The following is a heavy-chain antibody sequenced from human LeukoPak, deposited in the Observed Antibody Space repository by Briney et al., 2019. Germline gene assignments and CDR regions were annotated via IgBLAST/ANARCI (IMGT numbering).Heavy chain of an antibody. Sequence: ASGKVSFKGSGYTFTNYGIPWDRQAPGQRHERMGWINAGNDNTKNSYEFHGRVPITRDRSTSTDKMDLKSLRSNDKAMYYYAREEGVGERGAYWGQGTLVTVSS. J-gene: IGHJ4*02. CDR1: GYTFTNYG. CDR2: INAGNDNT. D-gene: IGHD3-16*01. CDR3: AREEGVGERGAY. V-gene: IGHV1-3*03.